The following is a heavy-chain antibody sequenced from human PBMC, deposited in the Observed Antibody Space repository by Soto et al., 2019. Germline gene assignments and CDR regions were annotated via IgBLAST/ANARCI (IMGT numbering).Heavy chain of an antibody. CDR2: IYSGGNT. V-gene: IGHV3-53*04. Sequence: GGSLRLSCAASGFTVSSSYMNWVRQAPGKGLEWVSVIYSGGNTYYADSVKGRFTISRHNSENTLYLQMSSLRADDTALYYCAKEYYDNSGYYPNHFESWGQGTLVTVSS. J-gene: IGHJ4*02. CDR3: AKEYYDNSGYYPNHFES. CDR1: GFTVSSSY. D-gene: IGHD3-22*01.